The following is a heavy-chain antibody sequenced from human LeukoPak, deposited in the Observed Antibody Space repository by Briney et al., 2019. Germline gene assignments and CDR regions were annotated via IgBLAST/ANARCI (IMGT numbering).Heavy chain of an antibody. D-gene: IGHD6-19*01. J-gene: IGHJ4*02. Sequence: ASVKVSCKASGYTFTNYYMHWVRQAPGQGLEWMGMINPSGGSTSYAQKFQDRVPMTRDTSTSTVNMELSSLRSEDTAVYYCARDVSSGWYVVYWGQGALVTVSS. CDR1: GYTFTNYY. CDR2: INPSGGST. V-gene: IGHV1-46*01. CDR3: ARDVSSGWYVVY.